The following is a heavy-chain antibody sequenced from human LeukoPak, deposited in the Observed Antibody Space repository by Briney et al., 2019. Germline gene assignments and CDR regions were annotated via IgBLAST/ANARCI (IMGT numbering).Heavy chain of an antibody. V-gene: IGHV2-5*02. Sequence: SGPTLVNPTQTLTLTCTFSGFSLSTSGVGVGWIRQPPGKALEWLALIYWDDDKRHSPSLRRRLTITKDTSKSQVVLTMINMDPTDTATYYCVNRPGSRHGYRWGQGILVTVSS. J-gene: IGHJ4*02. CDR1: GFSLSTSGVG. D-gene: IGHD5-24*01. CDR3: VNRPGSRHGYR. CDR2: IYWDDDK.